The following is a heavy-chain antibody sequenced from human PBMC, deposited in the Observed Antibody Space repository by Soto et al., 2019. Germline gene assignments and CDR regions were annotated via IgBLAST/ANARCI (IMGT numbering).Heavy chain of an antibody. D-gene: IGHD3-3*01. V-gene: IGHV4-39*01. CDR1: GGSISSSNYY. CDR3: ARHSASSWSYYYYMDV. Sequence: SETLSLTCTVSGGSISSSNYYWGWIRQPPGKGLEWIGSIYYSGSTYYNPSLKSRVTISVDTSKNQFSLKLSSVTAADTAVYYCARHSASSWSYYYYMDVWGKGTTVTVSS. CDR2: IYYSGST. J-gene: IGHJ6*03.